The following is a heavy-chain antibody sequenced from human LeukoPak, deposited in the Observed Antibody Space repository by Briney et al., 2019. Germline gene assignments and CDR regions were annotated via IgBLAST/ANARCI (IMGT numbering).Heavy chain of an antibody. D-gene: IGHD6-13*01. Sequence: GGSLRLSCAASGFTFSSYAMSWVRQAPGKGLEWVSAISASGGSTYYADSVKGRFTTSRDTSKNTLYLQMNSLRAEDTAVYYCAKPSSGWYRDGFDYWGQGTLVTVSS. V-gene: IGHV3-23*01. CDR1: GFTFSSYA. CDR2: ISASGGST. CDR3: AKPSSGWYRDGFDY. J-gene: IGHJ4*02.